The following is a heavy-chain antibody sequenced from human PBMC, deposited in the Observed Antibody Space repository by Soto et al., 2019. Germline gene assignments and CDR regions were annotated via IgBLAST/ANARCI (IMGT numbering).Heavy chain of an antibody. CDR3: AKCTVDTIVISGWCNWFDP. D-gene: IGHD6-19*01. V-gene: IGHV3-23*01. J-gene: IGHJ5*02. CDR2: VSGGGDST. Sequence: EVQLLESGGGLAQPGGSLRLSCAASSFTFSTNAMSWVCQATGKGMEWVSAVSGGGDSTYYADSVRGRFTISRDKSKNTLHLQMKSLRVEDTAVYFCAKCTVDTIVISGWCNWFDPWSQRNLVTFSS. CDR1: SFTFSTNA.